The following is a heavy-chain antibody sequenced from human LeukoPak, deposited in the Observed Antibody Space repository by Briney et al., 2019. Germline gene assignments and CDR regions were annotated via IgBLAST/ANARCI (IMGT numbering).Heavy chain of an antibody. Sequence: GSLRLSCAASGVAVSTNYMNWVRQAPGKGLEWVSVIFSTDKTNYADSVQGRFTISRDPSKNTVYLQMNSLRGEDTAVYYCAREIGYYFDNHSSRLRGRFDVWGTGTTDIVSS. J-gene: IGHJ6*04. D-gene: IGHD3-22*01. V-gene: IGHV3-53*01. CDR3: AREIGYYFDNHSSRLRGRFDV. CDR2: IFSTDKT. CDR1: GVAVSTNY.